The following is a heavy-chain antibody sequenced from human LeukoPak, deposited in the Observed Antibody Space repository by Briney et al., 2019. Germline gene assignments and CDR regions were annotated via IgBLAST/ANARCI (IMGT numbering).Heavy chain of an antibody. Sequence: SSETLPLTCTVSGGSISSYYWSWIRQPPGKGLEWIGYIYYSGTTNYNPSLKSRVTISVDTSKNQFSLKLSSVTAADTAVYYCARRYCTGGSCYSSFDFWGQGTLVTVSS. CDR1: GGSISSYY. J-gene: IGHJ4*02. CDR3: ARRYCTGGSCYSSFDF. V-gene: IGHV4-59*08. D-gene: IGHD2-15*01. CDR2: IYYSGTT.